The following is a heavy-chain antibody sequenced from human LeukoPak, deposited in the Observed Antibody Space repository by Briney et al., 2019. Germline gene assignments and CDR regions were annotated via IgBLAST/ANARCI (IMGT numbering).Heavy chain of an antibody. V-gene: IGHV3-23*01. J-gene: IGHJ4*02. CDR1: GFTFSSSA. Sequence: GGSLRLSCAASGFTFSSSAMSWVRQAPGKGLEWVSAISNNGGYTYYADSVQGRFTISRDNSKSTLCLQMNSVRAEDTAVYYCAKQLGYCSDGSCYFPYWGQGTLVTVSS. D-gene: IGHD2-15*01. CDR2: ISNNGGYT. CDR3: AKQLGYCSDGSCYFPY.